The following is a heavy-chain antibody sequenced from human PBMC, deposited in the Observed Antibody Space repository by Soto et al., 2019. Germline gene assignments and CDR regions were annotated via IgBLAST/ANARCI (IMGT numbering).Heavy chain of an antibody. D-gene: IGHD3-22*01. V-gene: IGHV4-34*01. CDR3: STRAYDTNGYYRFDP. Sequence: QVQLQQWGAGLLKPSETLSLTCAVYGGSFSGHSWTRIRQSPGKGLEWIGDINHGGSVNYSPSLKSRVTISLDTSKNQFALTLSAVTAADTAMYYCSTRAYDTNGYYRFDPWGQGPLVTVSS. CDR2: INHGGSV. J-gene: IGHJ5*01. CDR1: GGSFSGHS.